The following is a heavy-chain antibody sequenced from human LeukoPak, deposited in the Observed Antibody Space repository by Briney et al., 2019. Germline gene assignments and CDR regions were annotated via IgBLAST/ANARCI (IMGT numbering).Heavy chain of an antibody. V-gene: IGHV3-23*01. CDR2: ISGSGGST. Sequence: GGSLRLSCAASGFTFSSYAMSWVRQAPGKGLEWVSAISGSGGSTYYADSVKGRFTISRDNSKNTLYLQMNSLRAEDTAVYYCAKDPYIVVVPVDYYFDYWGQGTLVTVSS. D-gene: IGHD2-2*01. J-gene: IGHJ4*02. CDR3: AKDPYIVVVPVDYYFDY. CDR1: GFTFSSYA.